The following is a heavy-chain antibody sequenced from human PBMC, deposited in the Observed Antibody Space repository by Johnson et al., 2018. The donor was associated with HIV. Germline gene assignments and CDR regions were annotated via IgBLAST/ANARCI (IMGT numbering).Heavy chain of an antibody. CDR3: ARGALGAFDI. CDR1: GFTVSSNY. D-gene: IGHD3-3*02. Sequence: VQLVESGGGLVQPGGSLRLSCAASGFTVSSNYMSWVRQAPGKGLEWVSGINWNGGSTGYADSVKGRFTISRDNAKNSLYLQMNSLRAEDTALYYCARGALGAFDIWGQGTMVTVSS. V-gene: IGHV3-20*04. CDR2: INWNGGST. J-gene: IGHJ3*02.